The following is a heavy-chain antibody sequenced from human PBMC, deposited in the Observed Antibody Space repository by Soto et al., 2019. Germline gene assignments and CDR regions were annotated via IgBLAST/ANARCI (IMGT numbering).Heavy chain of an antibody. Sequence: GSLRLSCVASGVDFRGSYMNWIRQAPGKGLEWISYISDTGRTIHYADSVKGRFVISRDNSKDSLYLQMNSLRAEDTAVYYCARGKDQYNTRTFSYYDLWGQGTLVTVSS. V-gene: IGHV3-11*04. CDR2: ISDTGRTI. J-gene: IGHJ4*02. D-gene: IGHD3-3*01. CDR3: ARGKDQYNTRTFSYYDL. CDR1: GVDFRGSY.